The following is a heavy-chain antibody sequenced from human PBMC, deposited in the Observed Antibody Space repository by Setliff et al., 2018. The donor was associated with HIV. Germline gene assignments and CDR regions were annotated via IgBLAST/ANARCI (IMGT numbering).Heavy chain of an antibody. Sequence: SETLSLTCAVYGGSLSGYYWSWIRQLAGKGLEWIGRVSSRGDTNYNPSLKSRVTMSVDTSKNQFSLKLTSVTASDTAVYYCARAAAGNTGPFDLWGQGSPVTVSS. V-gene: IGHV4-59*10. J-gene: IGHJ4*02. CDR1: GGSLSGYY. CDR2: VSSRGDT. CDR3: ARAAAGNTGPFDL. D-gene: IGHD4-17*01.